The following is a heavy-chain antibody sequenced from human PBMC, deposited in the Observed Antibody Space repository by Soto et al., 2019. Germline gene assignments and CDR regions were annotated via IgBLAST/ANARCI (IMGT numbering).Heavy chain of an antibody. CDR2: ISYDGNNK. Sequence: QVQLVESGGGVVQPGRSLRLSCAASGFTFSSYAMHWVRQAPGKGLEWVAVISYDGNNKYYADSVKGRFTISRDNPKNTLYLQMNGLRAEDTAVYYCARAGCDGGSCYTLVGLRYGMDVWGQGTTVTVSS. J-gene: IGHJ6*02. V-gene: IGHV3-30-3*01. CDR3: ARAGCDGGSCYTLVGLRYGMDV. CDR1: GFTFSSYA. D-gene: IGHD2-15*01.